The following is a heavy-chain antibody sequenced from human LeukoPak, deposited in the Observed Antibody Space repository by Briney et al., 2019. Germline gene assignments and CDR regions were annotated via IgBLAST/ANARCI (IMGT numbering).Heavy chain of an antibody. CDR1: EFTFSSYA. V-gene: IGHV3-30-3*01. CDR3: ARDSERYYYDSSGYPDY. J-gene: IGHJ4*02. D-gene: IGHD3-22*01. Sequence: GGSLRLSCAASEFTFSSYAMHWVRQAPGKGLEWVAVISYDGSNKYYADSVKGRFTISRDNSKNTLYLQMNSLRAEDTAVYYCARDSERYYYDSSGYPDYWGQGTLVTVSS. CDR2: ISYDGSNK.